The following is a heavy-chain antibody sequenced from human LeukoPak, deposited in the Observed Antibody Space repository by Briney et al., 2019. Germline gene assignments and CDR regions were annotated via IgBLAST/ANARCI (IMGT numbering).Heavy chain of an antibody. CDR2: IYYSGST. CDR1: GGSVSSSSYY. CDR3: ARRGAYYYYMDV. J-gene: IGHJ6*03. V-gene: IGHV4-39*01. Sequence: SETLSLTCTVSGGSVSSSSYYWGWIRQPPGKGLEWIGSIYYSGSTYYNPSLKSRVTISVDTSKNQFSLKLSSVTAADTAVYYCARRGAYYYYMDVWGKGTTVTVSS.